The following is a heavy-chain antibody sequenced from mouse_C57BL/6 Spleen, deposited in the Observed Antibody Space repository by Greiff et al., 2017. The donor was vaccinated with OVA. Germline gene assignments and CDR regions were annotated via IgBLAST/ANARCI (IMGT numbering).Heavy chain of an antibody. CDR1: GYSITSGYY. D-gene: IGHD2-1*01. J-gene: IGHJ4*01. CDR3: ARGPIYYGFYYAMDY. CDR2: ISYDGSN. Sequence: EVQLQESGPGLVKPSQSLSLTCSVTGYSITSGYYWNWIRQFPGNKLEWMGYISYDGSNNYNPSLKNRISITRDTSKNQFFLKLNSVTTEDTATYYCARGPIYYGFYYAMDYWGQGTSVTVSS. V-gene: IGHV3-6*01.